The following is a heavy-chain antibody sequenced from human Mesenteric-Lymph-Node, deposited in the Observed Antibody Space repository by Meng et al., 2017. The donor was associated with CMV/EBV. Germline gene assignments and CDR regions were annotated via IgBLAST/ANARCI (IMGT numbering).Heavy chain of an antibody. CDR2: INPNTGDT. Sequence: ASVKVSCKASGYTFIGYYIHWVRQAPGQGLEWMGWINPNTGDTNYAQNSQGRVTMTRDTSISTAYLELNRLTSDDTGVYYCAREPQAYSNYNYFDYWGQGTLVTVSS. CDR3: AREPQAYSNYNYFDY. D-gene: IGHD4-11*01. CDR1: GYTFIGYY. J-gene: IGHJ4*02. V-gene: IGHV1-2*02.